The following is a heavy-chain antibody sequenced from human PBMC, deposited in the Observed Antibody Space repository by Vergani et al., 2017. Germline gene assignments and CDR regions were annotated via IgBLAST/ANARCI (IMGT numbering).Heavy chain of an antibody. CDR3: AKDRSSSGWSFDP. V-gene: IGHV3-30*02. J-gene: IGHJ5*02. Sequence: LQLVESGGGLVQPGGSLRLSCAASGFTFSSYGMHWVRQAPGKGLEWVAFIRYDGSNKYYADSVKGRFTISRDNSKNTLYLQMNSLRAEDTAVYYCAKDRSSSGWSFDPWGQGTLVTVSS. CDR2: IRYDGSNK. CDR1: GFTFSSYG. D-gene: IGHD6-19*01.